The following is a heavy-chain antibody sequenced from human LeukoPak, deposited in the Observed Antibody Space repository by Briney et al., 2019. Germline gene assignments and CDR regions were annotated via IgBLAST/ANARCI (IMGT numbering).Heavy chain of an antibody. CDR3: ARGDIVVVPAAAQGAFDI. V-gene: IGHV1-69*01. D-gene: IGHD2-2*01. CDR1: GGTFSSYA. J-gene: IGHJ3*02. CDR2: IIPIFGTA. Sequence: SVKVSCKASGGTFSSYAISWVRQAPGQGLEWMGGIIPIFGTANYAQKFQGRVTITADESTSTAYMELSSLRSEDTAVYYCARGDIVVVPAAAQGAFDIWGQGTMVTVPS.